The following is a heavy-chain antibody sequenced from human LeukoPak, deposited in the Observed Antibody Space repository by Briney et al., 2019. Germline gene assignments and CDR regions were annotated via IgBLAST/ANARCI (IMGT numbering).Heavy chain of an antibody. J-gene: IGHJ4*02. V-gene: IGHV3-23*01. D-gene: IGHD6-13*01. CDR3: AKIAAAGTSSFDY. Sequence: GGSLRLSCAASGFTFNNYAMSWVRQAPGKGLEWVSAISGSGGSTYYADSVKGRFTISRDNSKNTLYLQMNSLRAEDTAVYYCAKIAAAGTSSFDYWGQGTLVTVSS. CDR2: ISGSGGST. CDR1: GFTFNNYA.